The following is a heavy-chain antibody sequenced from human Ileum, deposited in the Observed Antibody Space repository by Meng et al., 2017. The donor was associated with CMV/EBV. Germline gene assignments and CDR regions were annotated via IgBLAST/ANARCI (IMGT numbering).Heavy chain of an antibody. CDR3: ARDVIRDDTGSWFDP. J-gene: IGHJ5*02. CDR1: GASIRSYC. V-gene: IGHV4-4*07. D-gene: IGHD3-9*01. CDR2: FTARGNT. Sequence: QGQRQEPGPGLAKPSEPLPLTCSVSGASIRSYCWSWIRQPAGKGLEWIGRFTARGNTNYNPSLKSRVTMSLDTSLNQFSLRLNSVTAADTAVYYCARDVIRDDTGSWFDPWGQGTLVTVSS.